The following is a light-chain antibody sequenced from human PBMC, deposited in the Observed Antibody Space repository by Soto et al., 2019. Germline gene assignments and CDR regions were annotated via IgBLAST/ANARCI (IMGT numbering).Light chain of an antibody. CDR2: KAS. J-gene: IGKJ2*02. CDR1: QSISSW. Sequence: DIQMTQSPSTLSASVGDRVTITCRASQSISSWLAWYQQKPGKAPKLLIYKASSLESGVPPRFSGSGSGTEFTLTISSLQPDDFATYYCQQYNSWWTFGQGTKLEIK. CDR3: QQYNSWWT. V-gene: IGKV1-5*03.